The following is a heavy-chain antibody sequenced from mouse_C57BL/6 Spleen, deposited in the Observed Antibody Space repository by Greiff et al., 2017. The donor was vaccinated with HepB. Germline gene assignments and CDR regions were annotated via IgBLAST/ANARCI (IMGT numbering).Heavy chain of an antibody. CDR3: AKEGIVWYFDV. Sequence: QVQLQQSGPGLVQPSQSLSITCTVSGFSLTSYGVHWVRQSPGKGLEWLGVIWRGGSTDYKAAFMSRLSITKDNSKSQVFIKMNSLQADDTAIYYCAKEGIVWYFDVWGTGTTVTVSS. CDR2: IWRGGST. D-gene: IGHD2-12*01. V-gene: IGHV2-5*01. CDR1: GFSLTSYG. J-gene: IGHJ1*03.